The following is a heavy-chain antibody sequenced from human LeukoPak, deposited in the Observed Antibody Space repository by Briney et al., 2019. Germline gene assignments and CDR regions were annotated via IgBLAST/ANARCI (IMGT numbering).Heavy chain of an antibody. CDR3: ARGGWNKFDY. D-gene: IGHD3-22*01. J-gene: IGHJ4*02. Sequence: TSETLSLTCTVSGYSISSGYFWGWMRQPPGKGLEWIGSIYQSETAHYNPSLKSRVTISVDTSKNQFSLKLSSVTAADTAVYYCARGGWNKFDYWGQGTLVTVSS. CDR2: IYQSETA. V-gene: IGHV4-38-2*02. CDR1: GYSISSGYF.